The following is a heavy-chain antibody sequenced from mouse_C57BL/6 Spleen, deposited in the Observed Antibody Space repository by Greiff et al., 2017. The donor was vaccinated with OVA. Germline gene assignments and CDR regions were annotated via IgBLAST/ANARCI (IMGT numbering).Heavy chain of an antibody. J-gene: IGHJ4*01. CDR3: ARSGKVDY. CDR1: GYTFTSYW. Sequence: VQLQQPGAELVKPGASVKLSCKASGYTFTSYWMQWVKQRPGQGLEWIGEIDPSDSYTNYNQKFKGKATLTVDTSSSTAYMQLSSLTSEDSAVYYCARSGKVDYWGQGTSVTVSS. CDR2: IDPSDSYT. D-gene: IGHD4-1*01. V-gene: IGHV1-50*01.